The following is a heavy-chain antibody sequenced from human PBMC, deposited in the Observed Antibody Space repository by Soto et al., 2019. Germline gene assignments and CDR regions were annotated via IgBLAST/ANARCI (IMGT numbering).Heavy chain of an antibody. CDR2: ISGSGGRS. J-gene: IGHJ4*02. CDR3: AKAYFVWSSEQPYYFDY. D-gene: IGHD3-16*01. V-gene: IGHV3-23*01. Sequence: GGSLRLSCAAFGFTFSNYAMTWVRQGPGKGLEWVSGISGSGGRSYYADSVKGRFTISRDNSKSTLYLQMNSLRAEDTAVYYCAKAYFVWSSEQPYYFDYWGQGTLVTISS. CDR1: GFTFSNYA.